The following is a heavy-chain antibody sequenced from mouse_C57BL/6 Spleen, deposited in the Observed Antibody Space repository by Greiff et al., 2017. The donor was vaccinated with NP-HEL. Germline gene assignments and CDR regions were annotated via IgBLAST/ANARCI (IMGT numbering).Heavy chain of an antibody. CDR2: IYPGSGST. Sequence: QVQLQQPGAELVKPGASVKMSCKASGYTFTSYWITWVKQRPGQGLEWIGDIYPGSGSTNYNEKFKSKATLTVDTSSSTAYMQLSSLTFEDSAVYYCARRSGNYVGAMDYWGQGTSVTVSS. V-gene: IGHV1-55*01. CDR3: ARRSGNYVGAMDY. D-gene: IGHD2-1*01. J-gene: IGHJ4*01. CDR1: GYTFTSYW.